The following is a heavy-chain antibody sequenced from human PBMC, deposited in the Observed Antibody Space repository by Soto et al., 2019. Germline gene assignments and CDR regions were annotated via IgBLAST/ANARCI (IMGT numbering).Heavy chain of an antibody. D-gene: IGHD2-21*02. CDR3: AKAVPPFVVVTASDY. J-gene: IGHJ4*02. CDR1: GFTFRNFG. Sequence: GGSLRLSCAASGFTFRNFGMHWVRQAPGKGLEWVAVISYDGTNKYYADSVKGRFTISRDNSKNTLYLQINSLRAEDTAVYYCAKAVPPFVVVTASDYWGQGTLVTVSS. V-gene: IGHV3-30*18. CDR2: ISYDGTNK.